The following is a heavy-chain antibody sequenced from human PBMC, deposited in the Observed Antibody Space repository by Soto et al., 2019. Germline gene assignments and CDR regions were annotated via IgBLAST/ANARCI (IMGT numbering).Heavy chain of an antibody. CDR2: TYYRSKWYN. Sequence: SQTLSLTCAISGDSVSSNSAAWNWIRQSPSRGLEWLGRTYYRSKWYNDYAVSVKSRITINPDTSKNQFSLQLNSVTPEDTAVYYCARGTNYGITFGGVIVTPRYNWFDPWGQGTLVTVSS. CDR3: ARGTNYGITFGGVIVTPRYNWFDP. V-gene: IGHV6-1*01. J-gene: IGHJ5*02. CDR1: GDSVSSNSAA. D-gene: IGHD3-16*02.